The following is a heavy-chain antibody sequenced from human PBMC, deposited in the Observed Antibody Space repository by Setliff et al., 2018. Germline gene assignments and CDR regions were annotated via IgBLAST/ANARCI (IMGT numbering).Heavy chain of an antibody. CDR2: ISPNSIWI. V-gene: IGHV3-21*01. J-gene: IGHJ3*02. Sequence: PGGSLRLSCAPSGVTFTTYSMHWVRQAPGKGLEWVSSISPNSIWIYYADSVKGRFTISRDNAKKSLYLQMNSLGAEDTAVYYCARSPANGGHDAFDIWDQGTMVTVSS. CDR1: GVTFTTYS. CDR3: ARSPANGGHDAFDI. D-gene: IGHD6-25*01.